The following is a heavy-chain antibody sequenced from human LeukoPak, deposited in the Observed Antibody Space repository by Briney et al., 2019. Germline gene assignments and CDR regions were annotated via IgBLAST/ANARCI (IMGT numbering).Heavy chain of an antibody. CDR1: GYTFTGYY. CDR2: INPNSGGT. CDR3: ASSSGWYSNWFDP. D-gene: IGHD6-19*01. J-gene: IGHJ5*02. Sequence: ASVKVSCKASGYTFTGYYMHWVRQAPGQGLEWMGWINPNSGGTNYAQKFQGRVTMTRDTSISTAYMELSRLRSDDTAVYYCASSSGWYSNWFDPCGQGTLVTVSS. V-gene: IGHV1-2*02.